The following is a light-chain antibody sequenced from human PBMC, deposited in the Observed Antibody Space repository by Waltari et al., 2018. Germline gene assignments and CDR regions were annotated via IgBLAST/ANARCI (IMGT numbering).Light chain of an antibody. CDR2: DVN. CDR3: SSYTTTSTLV. Sequence: QSALTQPASVSGSPGQSIPIPCIGTSSDVGASNSVSWYQQHPGKAPKLMIYDVNRRPSGVSNRFSGSKSGSTASLTISGLQAEDEADYYCSSYTTTSTLVFGGGTKVTVL. CDR1: SSDVGASNS. V-gene: IGLV2-14*01. J-gene: IGLJ2*01.